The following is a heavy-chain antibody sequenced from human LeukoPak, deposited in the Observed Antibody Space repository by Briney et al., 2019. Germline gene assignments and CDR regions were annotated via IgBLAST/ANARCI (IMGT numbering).Heavy chain of an antibody. V-gene: IGHV4-61*02. CDR1: GFSISSGSYY. D-gene: IGHD3-16*01. CDR3: ARELPHDDGGGYFDY. J-gene: IGHJ4*02. CDR2: NYTSGST. Sequence: PSETLSLTCTVSGFSISSGSYYWSWIRQPAGKGLECIGRNYTSGSTNYNPSLKSRVTISVDTSKNQFSLKLSSVTAAGTAVYYCARELPHDDGGGYFDYWGQGTLVTVSS.